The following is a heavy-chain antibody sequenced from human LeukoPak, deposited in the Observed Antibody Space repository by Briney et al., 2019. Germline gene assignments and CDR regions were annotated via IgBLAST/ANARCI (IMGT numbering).Heavy chain of an antibody. V-gene: IGHV3-7*04. J-gene: IGHJ5*02. CDR2: INQDGGAK. CDR3: ARNRDYDGRGFYYFFAS. Sequence: GGSLRLSCAASGFTFTGYCMSWVRQAPGKGVEWVSNINQDGGAKYYVDSVKGRFTFSRDNAKNTLSLQMNSLRAEDTAVYYCARNRDYDGRGFYYFFASWGRG. D-gene: IGHD3-22*01. CDR1: GFTFTGYC.